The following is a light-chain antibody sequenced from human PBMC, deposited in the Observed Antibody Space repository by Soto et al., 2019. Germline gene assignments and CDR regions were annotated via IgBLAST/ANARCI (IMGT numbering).Light chain of an antibody. CDR2: DAS. CDR3: QQYGSSPPIT. CDR1: QSLNSSY. Sequence: DIVLTQSPGTLSLSPGERATLSCRASQSLNSSYLASYQQKPGQAPRLLIYDASSRATGIPDRFSGSGSGTDFTLTISRLEPGDSAVYYCQQYGSSPPITFGQGTRLEIK. J-gene: IGKJ5*01. V-gene: IGKV3-20*01.